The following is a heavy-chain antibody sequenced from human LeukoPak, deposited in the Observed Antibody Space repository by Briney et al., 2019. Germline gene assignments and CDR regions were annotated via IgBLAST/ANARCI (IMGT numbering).Heavy chain of an antibody. J-gene: IGHJ4*02. CDR3: ARQPYDSRAWGY. V-gene: IGHV4-59*08. Sequence: SETLSLTCTVSGGSISNYYWSWIRQSPGKGLEWIAHIHYTGNTYYNPSLKSRVTISLDTSKNQFSLKLSSVTAADTAVYYCARQPYDSRAWGYWGQGTLVTVSS. D-gene: IGHD3-22*01. CDR1: GGSISNYY. CDR2: IHYTGNT.